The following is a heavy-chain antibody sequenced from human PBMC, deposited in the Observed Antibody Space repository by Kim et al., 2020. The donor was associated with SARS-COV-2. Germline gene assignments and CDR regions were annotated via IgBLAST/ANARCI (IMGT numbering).Heavy chain of an antibody. CDR2: INSDGSST. CDR3: ARPRYYYDSSGLNWYFDL. D-gene: IGHD3-22*01. J-gene: IGHJ2*01. Sequence: GGSLRLSCAASGFTFSSYWMHWVRQAPGKGLVWVSRINSDGSSTSYADSVKGRFTISRDNAKNTLYLQMNSLRAEDTAVYYCARPRYYYDSSGLNWYFDLWGRGTLVTVSS. CDR1: GFTFSSYW. V-gene: IGHV3-74*01.